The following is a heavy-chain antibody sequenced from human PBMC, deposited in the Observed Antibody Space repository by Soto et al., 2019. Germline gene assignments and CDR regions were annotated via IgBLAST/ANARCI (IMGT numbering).Heavy chain of an antibody. D-gene: IGHD6-25*01. J-gene: IGHJ3*02. CDR3: ATPARQAFDI. CDR2: ISGSGGSI. CDR1: GFTFSSYS. V-gene: IGHV3-23*01. Sequence: GGSLRLSCAASGFTFSSYSMNWVRQAPGKGLEWVSAISGSGGSIYYADSVKGRFTISRDNSKNTLYLQMNSLRAEDTAVYYCATPARQAFDIWGQGTMVTVSS.